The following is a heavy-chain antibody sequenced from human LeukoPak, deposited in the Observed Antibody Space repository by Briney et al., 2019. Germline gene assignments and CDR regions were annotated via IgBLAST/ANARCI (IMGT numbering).Heavy chain of an antibody. D-gene: IGHD1-26*01. J-gene: IGHJ4*02. CDR1: GFTFSGYS. CDR2: ISSSSSYI. Sequence: KTGGSLRLSCAASGFTFSGYSMNWVRQAPGKGLEWVSSISSSSSYIYYADSVKGRFTISRDNAKNSLYLQMNSLRAEDTAVYYCASRLVGATTVPFDYWGQGTLVTVSS. V-gene: IGHV3-21*01. CDR3: ASRLVGATTVPFDY.